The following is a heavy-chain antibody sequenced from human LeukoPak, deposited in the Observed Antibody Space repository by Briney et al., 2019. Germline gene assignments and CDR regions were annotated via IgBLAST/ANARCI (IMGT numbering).Heavy chain of an antibody. CDR2: MNPNSGNT. J-gene: IGHJ6*03. CDR1: GYTFTSYD. CDR3: ARVHAFSYYYYYYYMDV. D-gene: IGHD2-2*01. V-gene: IGHV1-8*01. Sequence: ASVKVSCKASGYTFTSYDINWVRQATGQGLEWMGWMNPNSGNTGYAQKFQGRATMTRNTSISTAYMELSSLRSEDTAVYYCARVHAFSYYYYYYYMDVWGKGTTVTISS.